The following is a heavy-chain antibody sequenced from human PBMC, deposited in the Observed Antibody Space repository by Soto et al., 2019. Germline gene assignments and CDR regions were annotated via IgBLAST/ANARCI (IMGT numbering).Heavy chain of an antibody. CDR2: IFYDGYT. J-gene: IGHJ4*02. Sequence: QLQLQESGPGLVMPSETLSLTCTVSGDSISGSPYFWGWIRQPPGKRLEWIGSIFYDGYTLYTPSLRSRVTRSEDTSKNQFSLKLASVAAADTATYFCARLQAAVPHYWGQGTLVTVSS. V-gene: IGHV4-39*01. D-gene: IGHD6-13*01. CDR1: GDSISGSPYF. CDR3: ARLQAAVPHY.